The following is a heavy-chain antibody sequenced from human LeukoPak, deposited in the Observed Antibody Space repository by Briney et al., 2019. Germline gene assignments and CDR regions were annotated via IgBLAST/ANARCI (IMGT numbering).Heavy chain of an antibody. CDR2: IYTSGST. J-gene: IGHJ4*02. D-gene: IGHD3-10*01. CDR1: GGSISSSSYY. CDR3: AGEYYGSGSYYTDY. Sequence: SETLSLTCTVSGGSISSSSYYWSWIRQPAGKGLEWIGRIYTSGSTNYNPSLKSRVTISVDTSKNQFSLKLSSVTAADTAVYYCAGEYYGSGSYYTDYWGQGTLVTVSS. V-gene: IGHV4-61*02.